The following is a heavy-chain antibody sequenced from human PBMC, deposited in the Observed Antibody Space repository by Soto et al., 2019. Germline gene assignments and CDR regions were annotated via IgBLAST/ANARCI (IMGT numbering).Heavy chain of an antibody. V-gene: IGHV1-69*06. D-gene: IGHD3-9*01. CDR2: IIPIFGTA. CDR3: ARAAPLRYFDWSRMDV. J-gene: IGHJ6*02. Sequence: SVKVSCKASGGTFSSYAISWVRQAPGQGLEWMGGIIPIFGTANYAQKFQGRVTITADKSTSTAYMELSSLRSEDTAVYYCARAAPLRYFDWSRMDVWGQGTTVTVS. CDR1: GGTFSSYA.